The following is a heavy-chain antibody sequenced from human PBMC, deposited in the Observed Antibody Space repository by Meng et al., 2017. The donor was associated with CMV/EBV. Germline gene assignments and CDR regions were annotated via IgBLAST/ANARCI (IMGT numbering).Heavy chain of an antibody. V-gene: IGHV3-23*01. CDR2: ISGSGTST. Sequence: GESLKISCAASGFTFSTYAMSWVRQAPGKGLEWVSAISGSGTSTYYADSVKGRFTISRDNSKHTLYLQMNSLRVEDTAVYHCAKEPSSWYRPSFDYWGQGTLVTVSS. J-gene: IGHJ4*02. CDR3: AKEPSSWYRPSFDY. CDR1: GFTFSTYA. D-gene: IGHD6-13*01.